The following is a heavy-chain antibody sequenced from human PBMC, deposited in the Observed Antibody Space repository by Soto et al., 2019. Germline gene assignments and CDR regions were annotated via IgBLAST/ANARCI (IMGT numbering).Heavy chain of an antibody. D-gene: IGHD3-10*01. CDR1: GGSFSGYY. V-gene: IGHV4-34*01. CDR2: INHSGST. J-gene: IGHJ3*02. CDR3: AGGGGNYYGSGSYYRDAFGI. Sequence: SETLSLTCAVYGGSFSGYYWSWIRQPPGKGLERIGEINHSGSTNYNPSLESRVTISVDTSKNQFSLKLSSVTAADTAVNYFAGGGGNYYGSGSYYRDAFGIWGQGTMVTVSS.